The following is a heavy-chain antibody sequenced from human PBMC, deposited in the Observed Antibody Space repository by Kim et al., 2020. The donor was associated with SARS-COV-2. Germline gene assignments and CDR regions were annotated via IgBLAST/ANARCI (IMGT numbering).Heavy chain of an antibody. J-gene: IGHJ6*01. Sequence: GGSLRLSCAASGFTFSSYGMHWVRQAPGKGLQWLAVFSYDGSNKYYPVSVTARFSISSPNSKNTLYLQMNILRAQDTAVFYCPPAVSLPCTYLLVSFYY. D-gene: IGHD2-8*01. CDR3: PPAVSLPCTYLLVSFYY. V-gene: IGHV3-33*05. CDR1: GFTFSSYG. CDR2: FSYDGSNK.